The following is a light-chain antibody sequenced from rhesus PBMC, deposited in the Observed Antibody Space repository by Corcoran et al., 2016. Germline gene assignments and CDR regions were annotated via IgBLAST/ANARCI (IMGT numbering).Light chain of an antibody. CDR3: MQVMQLPRT. CDR1: QSLLHGDGNTY. Sequence: DIVMTQTPLSLPVTPGEPASIPCRSSQSLLHGDGNTYLYCYLPTPGQSPQLLIHLVSTRGSGVPDRFSGSGSGTDFTLKISRVEAEGVGVFCCMQVMQLPRTFGQGTKVAIK. J-gene: IGKJ1*01. V-gene: IGKV2-78*01. CDR2: LVS.